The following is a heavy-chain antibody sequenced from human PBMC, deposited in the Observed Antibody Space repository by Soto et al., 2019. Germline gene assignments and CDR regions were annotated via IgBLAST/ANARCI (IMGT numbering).Heavy chain of an antibody. CDR1: GGSISSGGYS. V-gene: IGHV4-30-2*01. CDR3: ARGPPLGY. CDR2: IYHGVST. Sequence: PSETLSLTCAVSGGSISSGGYSWSWIRQPPGKGLECIGYIYHGVSTYYNPSLKSRVTISVDRSKNQFSLKLSFVTAADTAVYYCARGPPLGYWGQGTLVTVSS. J-gene: IGHJ4*02.